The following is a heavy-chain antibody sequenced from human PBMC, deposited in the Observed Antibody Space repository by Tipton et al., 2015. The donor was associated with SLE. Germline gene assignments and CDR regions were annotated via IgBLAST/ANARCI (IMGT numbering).Heavy chain of an antibody. J-gene: IGHJ4*02. V-gene: IGHV4-38-2*02. CDR1: GYSISSGYY. CDR3: ARGWLRSGLDY. Sequence: GLVKPSETLSLTCPVSGYSISSGYYWGWIRQPPGKGLGWIGSIYGSGSSYYNPSLRSRVTISVDTSKNQFSLELNSVTPEDSAVYYCARGWLRSGLDYWGQGILVTVSS. CDR2: IYGSGSS. D-gene: IGHD5-24*01.